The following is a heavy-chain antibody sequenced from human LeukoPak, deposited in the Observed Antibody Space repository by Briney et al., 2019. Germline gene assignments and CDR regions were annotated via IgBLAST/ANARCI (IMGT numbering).Heavy chain of an antibody. CDR3: ARDASRGGNVYYYYYYGMDV. J-gene: IGHJ6*02. D-gene: IGHD4-23*01. CDR2: ISSSSSYI. CDR1: GFTFSSYS. V-gene: IGHV3-21*01. Sequence: GGSLRLSCAASGFTFSSYSMNWVRQAPGKGREWVSSISSSSSYIYYADSVKGRFTISRDNAKNSLYLQMNSLRAEDTAVYYCARDASRGGNVYYYYYYGMDVWGQGTTVTVSS.